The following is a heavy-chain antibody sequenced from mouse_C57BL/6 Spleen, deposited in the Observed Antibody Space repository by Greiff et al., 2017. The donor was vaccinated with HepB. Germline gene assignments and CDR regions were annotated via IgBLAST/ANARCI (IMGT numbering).Heavy chain of an antibody. CDR1: GYAFSSYW. CDR2: IYPGDGDT. J-gene: IGHJ2*01. CDR3: ARLDTSHYFDY. Sequence: VHLVESGAELVKPGASVKISCKASGYAFSSYWMNWVKQRPGKGLEWIGQIYPGDGDTNYNGKFKGKATLTADKSSSTAYMQLSSLTSEDSAVYFCARLDTSHYFDYWGQGTTLTVSS. V-gene: IGHV1-80*01.